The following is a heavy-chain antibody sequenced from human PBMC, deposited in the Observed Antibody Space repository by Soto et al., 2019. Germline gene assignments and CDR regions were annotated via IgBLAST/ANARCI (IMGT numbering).Heavy chain of an antibody. J-gene: IGHJ4*02. D-gene: IGHD3-22*01. Sequence: GGSLRLSCAASGFTFSSYGMHWVRQAPGKGLEWVAVISYDGSNKYYADSVKGRFTISRDNSRNTLYLQMNSLRAEDTAVYYCANVAGYYDSSGYYMAGYFDYWGQGTLVTVSS. CDR1: GFTFSSYG. CDR2: ISYDGSNK. CDR3: ANVAGYYDSSGYYMAGYFDY. V-gene: IGHV3-30*18.